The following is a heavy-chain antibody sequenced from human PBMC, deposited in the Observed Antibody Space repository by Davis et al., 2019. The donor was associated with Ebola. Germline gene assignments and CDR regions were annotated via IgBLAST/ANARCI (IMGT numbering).Heavy chain of an antibody. CDR1: GDTFGEFG. J-gene: IGHJ5*01. CDR3: ARGILAEGLDS. V-gene: IGHV1-69*04. CDR2: ILPILGAT. Sequence: SVPVSCQTSGDTFGEFGYNWVRQAPGPRLEWMGRILPILGATNYAQNFQGRVTITAEKSTYTIYMELTSLRSEDTAVYYCARGILAEGLDSWGQGTLVTVSS. D-gene: IGHD6-13*01.